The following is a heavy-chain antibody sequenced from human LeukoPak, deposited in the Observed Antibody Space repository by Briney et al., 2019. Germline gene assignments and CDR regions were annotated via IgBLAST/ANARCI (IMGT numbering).Heavy chain of an antibody. J-gene: IGHJ4*02. CDR3: AKSWAAGVYYFDY. V-gene: IGHV3-9*01. CDR1: GFTFDDYA. Sequence: PGRSLRLSCAVSGFTFDDYAMHSVRQAPGKGLEWVSGIRWNSGTIGYADSVKGRFTISRDNAKNSLYLQMNSLRAEDTALYYCAKSWAAGVYYFDYWGQGTLVTVSS. D-gene: IGHD2-8*01. CDR2: IRWNSGTI.